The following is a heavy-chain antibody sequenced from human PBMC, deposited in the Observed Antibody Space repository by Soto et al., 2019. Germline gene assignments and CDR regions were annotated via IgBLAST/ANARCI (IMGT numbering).Heavy chain of an antibody. D-gene: IGHD3-22*01. CDR2: IYWDDDK. Sequence: PTLVNPTQTLTLTCTFSGFSLSTSGVGVGWIRQPPGKALEWLALIYWDDDKRYSPSLKNRLTITKDNSKNQVVLKMTNMDPVDTATYYRAHRKGYSYSSGYYYDITFDYWGQVILVTVSS. CDR3: AHRKGYSYSSGYYYDITFDY. CDR1: GFSLSTSGVG. V-gene: IGHV2-5*02. J-gene: IGHJ4*02.